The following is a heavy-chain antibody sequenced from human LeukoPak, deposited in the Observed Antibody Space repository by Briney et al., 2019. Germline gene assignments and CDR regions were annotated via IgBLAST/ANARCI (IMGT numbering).Heavy chain of an antibody. V-gene: IGHV1-69*05. CDR2: IIPIFGTA. CDR1: GGTFSSYA. CDR3: ARDGSSGWYGPTIDY. J-gene: IGHJ4*02. D-gene: IGHD6-19*01. Sequence: VASVKVSCKASGGTFSSYAISWVRQAPGQGLEWMGGIIPIFGTANYAQKFQGRVTMTTDTSTSTAYMELRSLRSDDTAVYYCARDGSSGWYGPTIDYWGQGTLVTVSS.